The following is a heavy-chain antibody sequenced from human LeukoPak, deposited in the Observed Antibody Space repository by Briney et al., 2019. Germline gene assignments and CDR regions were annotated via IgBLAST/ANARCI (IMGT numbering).Heavy chain of an antibody. V-gene: IGHV3-64*01. CDR1: GFIVSSYS. Sequence: GGSLRLSCAASGFIVSSYSMHWVRQAPGKGLELYASSVKGRFTISRDNSKNTLYLQMGSLRAEDLAVYYCARVGLGSGLDYWGQGTLVTVSS. J-gene: IGHJ4*02. D-gene: IGHD1-26*01. CDR3: ARVGLGSGLDY.